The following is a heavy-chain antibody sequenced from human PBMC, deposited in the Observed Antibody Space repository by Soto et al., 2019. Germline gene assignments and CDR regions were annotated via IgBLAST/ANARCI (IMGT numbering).Heavy chain of an antibody. CDR2: ISSNGGST. CDR1: GFTFSSYA. J-gene: IGHJ3*02. V-gene: IGHV3-64*01. D-gene: IGHD2-21*02. Sequence: PGGSLRLSCAASGFTFSSYAMHWVRQASGKGLEYVSAISSNGGSTYYANSVKGRFTISRDNSKNTLYLQMGSLRAEDMAVYYFARKFGGNSYAFDIWGQGTMLTGSS. CDR3: ARKFGGNSYAFDI.